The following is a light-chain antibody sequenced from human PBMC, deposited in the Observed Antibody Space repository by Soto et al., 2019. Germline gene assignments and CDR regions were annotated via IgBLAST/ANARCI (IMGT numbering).Light chain of an antibody. J-gene: IGKJ1*01. CDR1: QSISSY. CDR3: QQSYSTSWT. CDR2: AAS. V-gene: IGKV1-39*01. Sequence: DIQMTQSPSSLSASVGDRVTITCRASQSISSYLNWYQQKPGKAPKLLIYAASSLQSGVPSRFSGSGSGTDFTLTISALQHEVFATYYCQQSYSTSWTFGQGTKVEIK.